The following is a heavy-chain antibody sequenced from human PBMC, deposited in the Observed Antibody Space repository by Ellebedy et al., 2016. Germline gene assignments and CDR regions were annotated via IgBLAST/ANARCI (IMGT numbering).Heavy chain of an antibody. CDR3: ARGVSGSYYDYYYYGMDV. V-gene: IGHV1-18*01. J-gene: IGHJ6*02. Sequence: ASVKVSCKASGYTFTSYGISWVRQAPGQGLEWMGWISAYNGNTNYAQKLQGRVTMTTDTSTSTAYMELRSLRSDDTAVYYCARGVSGSYYDYYYYGMDVWGQGTTVTVSS. CDR2: ISAYNGNT. D-gene: IGHD1-26*01. CDR1: GYTFTSYG.